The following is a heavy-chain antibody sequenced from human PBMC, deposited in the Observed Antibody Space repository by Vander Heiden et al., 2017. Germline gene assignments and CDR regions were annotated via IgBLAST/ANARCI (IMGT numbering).Heavy chain of an antibody. J-gene: IGHJ6*02. CDR1: GFTFDGYG. V-gene: IGHV3-9*01. D-gene: IGHD1-1*01. Sequence: EVQLVESGGGLVQPGRSLSLSCAASGFTFDGYGMPWGRQAPGEGLEWVSGITWNRGSIAYADSGKGRFTISRDNAKNSLYLQMNSLRVEDTAVYYCAKDMRGNSYYGMDVWGQGTTVTVSS. CDR2: ITWNRGSI. CDR3: AKDMRGNSYYGMDV.